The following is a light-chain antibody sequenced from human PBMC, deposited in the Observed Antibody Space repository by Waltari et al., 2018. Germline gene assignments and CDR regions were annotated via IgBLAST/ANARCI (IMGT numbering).Light chain of an antibody. V-gene: IGKV4-1*01. CDR1: QSLLYTSNNKNY. CDR3: LQYLHTPRT. Sequence: DVVMTQSPDSLAVSLGARATINCKSSQSLLYTSNNKNYLAWYQQKPGQPPKILIYWASIRESGVPDRFSGSWSGTDFTLTISGLQAEDVASYFCLQYLHTPRTFGQGTKVEIK. J-gene: IGKJ1*01. CDR2: WAS.